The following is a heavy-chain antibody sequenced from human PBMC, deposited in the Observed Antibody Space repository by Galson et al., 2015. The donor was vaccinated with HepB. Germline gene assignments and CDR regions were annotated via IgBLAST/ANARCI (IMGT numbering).Heavy chain of an antibody. V-gene: IGHV3-33*01. CDR3: ARDRRSHCSGGSCYTLEY. CDR2: IWYDGRNK. Sequence: SLRLSCAASGFSISSYDMHWVRQAPGKGLEWVAVIWYDGRNKYYADSVKGRFTLSRDNSKNTLYLQMNSLRAEDTAVYYCARDRRSHCSGGSCYTLEYWGQGTRVTVSS. CDR1: GFSISSYD. D-gene: IGHD2-15*01. J-gene: IGHJ4*02.